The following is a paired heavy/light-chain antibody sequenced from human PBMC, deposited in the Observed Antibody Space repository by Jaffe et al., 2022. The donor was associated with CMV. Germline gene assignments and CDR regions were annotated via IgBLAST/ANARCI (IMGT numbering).Light chain of an antibody. J-gene: IGLJ3*02. V-gene: IGLV1-40*01. CDR2: GNT. CDR1: NSNIGAGYD. CDR3: QAYDSSLTGWV. Sequence: QSVLTQPPSMSGAPGQRVTISCTGGNSNIGAGYDVHWYQQFPGIAPKLLIYGNTVRPSGVPDRFSGSKSGTSASLAITGLQAEDEADYYCQAYDSSLTGWVFGGGTRLTVL.
Heavy chain of an antibody. CDR2: ISSTSGYI. CDR3: AREHEAFCGGGSCYPY. Sequence: EVQLVESGGGLVKPGGSLRLSCVASGFTFTSYNMNWVRQAPGKGPEWVSSISSTSGYIYYADSVKGRFIISRDNAKNSLYLQMNSLRAEDTAVYYCAREHEAFCGGGSCYPYWGQGTLVTVSS. J-gene: IGHJ4*01. V-gene: IGHV3-21*06. D-gene: IGHD2-15*01. CDR1: GFTFTSYN.